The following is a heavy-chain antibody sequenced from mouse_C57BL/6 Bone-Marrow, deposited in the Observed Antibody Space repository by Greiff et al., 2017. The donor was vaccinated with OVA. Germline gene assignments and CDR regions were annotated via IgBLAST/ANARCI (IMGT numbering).Heavy chain of an antibody. CDR1: GYTFTSYW. D-gene: IGHD1-1*01. CDR2: IYPGNSDT. Sequence: VQLQQPGAELVKPGASVKLSCKASGYTFTSYWMHWVKQRPGQGLEWIGAIYPGNSDTSYNQKFKGKAKLTAVTSASTAYMELSSLTNEDSAVYYCTRKAIYYGSSPFAYWGQGTLVTVSA. V-gene: IGHV1-5*01. J-gene: IGHJ3*01. CDR3: TRKAIYYGSSPFAY.